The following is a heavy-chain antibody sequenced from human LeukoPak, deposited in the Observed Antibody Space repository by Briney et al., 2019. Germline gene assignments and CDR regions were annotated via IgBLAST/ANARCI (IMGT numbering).Heavy chain of an antibody. J-gene: IGHJ4*02. CDR3: ARSYYDILTGYYDY. Sequence: GGSLRLSCAASGFTFSSYWMSWVRQAPGKGLEWVANIKQDGSEKYYVDSVEGRFTISRDNAKNSLYLQMNSLRAEDTAVYYCARSYYDILTGYYDYWGQGTLVTVSS. CDR1: GFTFSSYW. V-gene: IGHV3-7*01. D-gene: IGHD3-9*01. CDR2: IKQDGSEK.